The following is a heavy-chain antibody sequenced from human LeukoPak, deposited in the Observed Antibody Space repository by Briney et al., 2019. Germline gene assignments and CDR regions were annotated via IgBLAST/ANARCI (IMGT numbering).Heavy chain of an antibody. CDR3: AKDMSYYYDSSGYSGDAFDI. V-gene: IGHV3-23*01. D-gene: IGHD3-22*01. CDR2: ISGSGGST. Sequence: GGSLRLSCAASGFTFSSYAMSWVRQAPGKGLEWVPAISGSGGSTYYADSVKGRFTISRDNFKNTLYLQMNSLRAEDTAVYYCAKDMSYYYDSSGYSGDAFDIWGQGTMVTVSS. J-gene: IGHJ3*02. CDR1: GFTFSSYA.